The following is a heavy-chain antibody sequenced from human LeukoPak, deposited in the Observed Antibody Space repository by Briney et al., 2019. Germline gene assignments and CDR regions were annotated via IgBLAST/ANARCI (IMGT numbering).Heavy chain of an antibody. V-gene: IGHV1-2*02. D-gene: IGHD6-13*01. CDR3: ARFQEAAAGPLNWFDP. CDR1: GYTFTGYY. CDR2: INPNSGGT. J-gene: IGHJ5*02. Sequence: ASVKVSCKASGYTFTGYYMHWVRQAPGQGLEWMGWINPNSGGTNYAQKFQGRVTMTRDTSISTAYMELSRLRSDDTAVYYCARFQEAAAGPLNWFDPWGQGTLVTVSS.